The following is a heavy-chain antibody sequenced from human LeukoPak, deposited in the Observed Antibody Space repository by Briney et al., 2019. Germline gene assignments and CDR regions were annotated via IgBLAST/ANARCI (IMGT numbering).Heavy chain of an antibody. CDR1: GGSISSGDYY. V-gene: IGHV4-39*07. Sequence: SETLSLTCTVSGGSISSGDYYWSWIRQPPGKGLEWIGEINHSGSTNYNPSLKSRVTISVDTSKNQFSLKLSSVTAADTAVYYCARGRIMITFGGVIVKGPLYFDYWGQGTLVTVSS. D-gene: IGHD3-16*02. J-gene: IGHJ4*02. CDR3: ARGRIMITFGGVIVKGPLYFDY. CDR2: INHSGST.